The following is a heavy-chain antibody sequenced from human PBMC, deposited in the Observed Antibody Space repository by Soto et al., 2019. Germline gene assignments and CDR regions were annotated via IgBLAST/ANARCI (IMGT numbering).Heavy chain of an antibody. J-gene: IGHJ4*02. CDR1: GGSISTYY. D-gene: IGHD1-26*01. V-gene: IGHV4-59*12. Sequence: SETLSLTCTVSGGSISTYYWSWIRQPPGKGLEWVGYIYYSGSTNYNPSLKSRVTISVDTSNNQFSLKLSSMTAADTAVYYCARGRPWELYDYWGQGTLVTVSS. CDR3: ARGRPWELYDY. CDR2: IYYSGST.